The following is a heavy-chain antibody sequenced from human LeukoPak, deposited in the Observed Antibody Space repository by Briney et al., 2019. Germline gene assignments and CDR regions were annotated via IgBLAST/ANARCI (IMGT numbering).Heavy chain of an antibody. CDR2: INPNSGGT. Sequence: VASVKVSFKASGYTFTGYYMHWVRQAPGQGLEWMGWINPNSGGTNYAQKFQGRVTMTRDTSISTDYMELSRLRSDDTAVYYCARVTVSGSYWLLDYWGQGTLVTVSS. CDR1: GYTFTGYY. CDR3: ARVTVSGSYWLLDY. J-gene: IGHJ4*02. D-gene: IGHD3-10*01. V-gene: IGHV1-2*02.